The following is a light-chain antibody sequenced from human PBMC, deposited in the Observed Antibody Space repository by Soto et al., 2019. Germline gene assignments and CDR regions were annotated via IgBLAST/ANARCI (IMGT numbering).Light chain of an antibody. J-gene: IGKJ5*01. CDR3: QQRSNWPLIT. Sequence: EIVLTQSPGTLSLSPGERATLSCRASQSVSSSHLAWYQQKPGQAPRLLIYGASSRATGIPARFSGSGSGTDFTLTISSLEPEDFAVYYCQQRSNWPLITFGQGTRLEIK. CDR2: GAS. V-gene: IGKV3D-20*02. CDR1: QSVSSSH.